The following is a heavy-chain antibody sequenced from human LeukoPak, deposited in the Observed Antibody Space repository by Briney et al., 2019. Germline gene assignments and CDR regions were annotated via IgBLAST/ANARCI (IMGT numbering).Heavy chain of an antibody. Sequence: SQTLSLTCGISGDSVSVNRDVWNWIRQSPSRGLEWLGRTYYKSKWYNDYAVSVKSRITISPGTSKNQFSLQLNSVTPEDTAVYYCARDADWGYDAFDIWGQGTMVTVSS. CDR1: GDSVSVNRDV. CDR3: ARDADWGYDAFDI. V-gene: IGHV6-1*01. D-gene: IGHD7-27*01. CDR2: TYYKSKWYN. J-gene: IGHJ3*02.